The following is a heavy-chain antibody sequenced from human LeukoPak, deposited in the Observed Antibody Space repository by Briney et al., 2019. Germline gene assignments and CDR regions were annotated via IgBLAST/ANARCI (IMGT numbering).Heavy chain of an antibody. D-gene: IGHD2-21*01. CDR2: IYYSGNT. CDR3: ARTYIPSDAFNI. CDR1: GGSISSYY. V-gene: IGHV4-59*01. J-gene: IGHJ3*02. Sequence: SETLSLTCTVSGGSISSYYWNWIRQPPGKGLEWIGCIYYSGNTNYNPSLKSRVTISVDTSRNQFSPKLRSVTAADTAVYYCARTYIPSDAFNIWGQGTLVTVSS.